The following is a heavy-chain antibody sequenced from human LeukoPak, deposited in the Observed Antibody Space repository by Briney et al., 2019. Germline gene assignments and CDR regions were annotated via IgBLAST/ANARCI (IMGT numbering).Heavy chain of an antibody. D-gene: IGHD3-16*01. V-gene: IGHV4-59*08. CDR3: ARHWGATGFDS. J-gene: IGHJ4*02. CDR2: FYHTGST. CDR1: GGAISTYY. Sequence: SETLSLTCTVAGGAISTYYWNWIRQPPGKGLEWIGSFYHTGSTYYNPSLKSRVTISIDTSKNQFSLKLSSVTAADTAVYYCARHWGATGFDSWGQGTLVTVSS.